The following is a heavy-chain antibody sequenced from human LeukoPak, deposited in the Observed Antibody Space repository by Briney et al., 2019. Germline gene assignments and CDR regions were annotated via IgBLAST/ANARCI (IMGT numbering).Heavy chain of an antibody. V-gene: IGHV3-7*01. Sequence: GGSLRLSCAASGFTFSSYWMSWVRQAPGKRLEWVANIKQDGSEKYYVDSVKGRFTISRDNAKNSLYLQMNSLRAEDTAVYYCAREEHYDFWSGYYYYYGMDVWGQGTTVTVSS. J-gene: IGHJ6*02. D-gene: IGHD3-3*01. CDR3: AREEHYDFWSGYYYYYGMDV. CDR1: GFTFSSYW. CDR2: IKQDGSEK.